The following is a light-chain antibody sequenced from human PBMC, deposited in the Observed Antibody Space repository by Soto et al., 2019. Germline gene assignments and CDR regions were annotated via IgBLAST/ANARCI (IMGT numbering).Light chain of an antibody. J-gene: IGLJ1*01. CDR1: SSDFDTYNF. V-gene: IGLV2-14*03. CDR2: DVS. Sequence: QSALTQPASVSGSPGQSITISCSGTSSDFDTYNFVSWYQQHPGKAPKLLIYDVSSRPSGVSYRFSGSKSGSTASLTISGLRAEDEADYYCVSYTTDTTHYVFGSGTKVTVL. CDR3: VSYTTDTTHYV.